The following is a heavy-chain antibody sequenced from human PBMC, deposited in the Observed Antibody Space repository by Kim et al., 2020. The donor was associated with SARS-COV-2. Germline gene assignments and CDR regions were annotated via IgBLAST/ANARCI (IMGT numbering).Heavy chain of an antibody. J-gene: IGHJ3*02. Sequence: GGSLRLSCATSGFSFSAYDMNWVRQAPGKGLEWLSFITKNSKTIFYADSVKGRFTISRDNAKNSLYLQMNRLRDEETAVYYCVRDRMGGAFDIWGQGTMV. CDR3: VRDRMGGAFDI. CDR2: ITKNSKTI. D-gene: IGHD3-16*01. V-gene: IGHV3-48*02. CDR1: GFSFSAYD.